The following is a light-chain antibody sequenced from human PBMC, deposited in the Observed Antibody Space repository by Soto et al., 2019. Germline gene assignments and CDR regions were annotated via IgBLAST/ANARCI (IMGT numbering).Light chain of an antibody. CDR1: QSVSSSY. J-gene: IGKJ2*01. CDR2: GAS. V-gene: IGKV3-20*01. CDR3: QHYGSSSRT. Sequence: EIVLTQSPGTLSLSPGERATLSCRASQSVSSSYLAWYQQKRGQAPRLLIYGASSRATGIPDRFSGSGSGRDVTLTVSRLEPEDFAVYYCQHYGSSSRTFGQGTKLEIK.